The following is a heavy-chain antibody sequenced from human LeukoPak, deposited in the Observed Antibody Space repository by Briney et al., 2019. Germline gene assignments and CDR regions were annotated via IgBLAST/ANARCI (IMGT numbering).Heavy chain of an antibody. CDR1: GFTFSSYA. D-gene: IGHD7-27*01. Sequence: AGRSLGLSCAASGFTFSSYAMHWVRQAPGKGLEWVAVISYDGSNKYYADSVKGRFTISRDNSKNTLYLQMNSLRAEDTAVYYCARSPGPFDYWGQGTLVTVSS. CDR2: ISYDGSNK. V-gene: IGHV3-30-3*01. J-gene: IGHJ4*02. CDR3: ARSPGPFDY.